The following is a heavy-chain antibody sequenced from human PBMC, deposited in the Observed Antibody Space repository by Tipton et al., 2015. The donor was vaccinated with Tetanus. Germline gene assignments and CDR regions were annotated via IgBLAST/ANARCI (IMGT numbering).Heavy chain of an antibody. CDR3: AGGGGLGPHEYFEH. J-gene: IGHJ5*02. CDR2: ISPFNEKV. Sequence: QMQLAQSGAEVKKPGASVKVSCKASVYTFTHYGVNWVRQAPGQALEWMGWISPFNEKVNYTEKFQGRLTMTTDRSTATVYMDLRGLRSDDTAVYYCAGGGGLGPHEYFEHGGQGTLVPVSS. V-gene: IGHV1-18*01. CDR1: VYTFTHYG. D-gene: IGHD3/OR15-3a*01.